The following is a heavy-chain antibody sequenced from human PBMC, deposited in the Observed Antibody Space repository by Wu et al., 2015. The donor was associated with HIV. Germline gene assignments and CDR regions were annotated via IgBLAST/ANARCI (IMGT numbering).Heavy chain of an antibody. V-gene: IGHV1-2*02. D-gene: IGHD3-9*01. CDR1: AYTFKAKF. Sequence: QVQLMQSGAEVKKPGASVNVSCKASAYTFKAKFIHWVRQAPGQGLECMGWIDPDSGDTTYSHNFQGRVTLTRDTALTTVYLELTNLKSDDTAVYYCARGWTSGYHGGYYYDLWGQGTLVTVSS. CDR3: ARGWTSGYHGGYYYDL. J-gene: IGHJ4*02. CDR2: IDPDSGDT.